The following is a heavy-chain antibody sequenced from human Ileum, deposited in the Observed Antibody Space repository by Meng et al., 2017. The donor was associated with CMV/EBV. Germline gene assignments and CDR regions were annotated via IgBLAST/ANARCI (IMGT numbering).Heavy chain of an antibody. D-gene: IGHD5-18*01. V-gene: IGHV3-9*01. CDR1: GFTFDDYG. CDR3: AKELNPSSTRGFSYGLVFRPLDFDS. CDR2: ITWKSDTI. J-gene: IGHJ4*02. Sequence: GGSLRLSCAASGFTFDDYGMHWVRQAPGKGFEWVSGITWKSDTIGYADSAKGRFTISRDNAKNSLYLQMNSLRTEDTALYYCAKELNPSSTRGFSYGLVFRPLDFDSWGRGTLVTVSS.